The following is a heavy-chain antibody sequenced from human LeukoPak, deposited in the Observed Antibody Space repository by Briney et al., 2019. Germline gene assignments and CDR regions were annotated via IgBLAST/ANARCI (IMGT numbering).Heavy chain of an antibody. J-gene: IGHJ6*03. D-gene: IGHD2-21*02. CDR1: GFTFSNYC. Sequence: GGSLRLSCAASGFTFSNYCFHWVRQAPGQGLVWVARIKRDGTYTNYADSVKGRFTISRDDAKNTLYLQMNSLRVDDTGMYFCARDGDCLDRMDVWGKGTTVTVSS. CDR2: IKRDGTYT. CDR3: ARDGDCLDRMDV. V-gene: IGHV3-74*01.